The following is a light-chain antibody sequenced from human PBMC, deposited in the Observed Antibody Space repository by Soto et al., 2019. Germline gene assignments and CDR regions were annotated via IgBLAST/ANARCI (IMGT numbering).Light chain of an antibody. CDR2: EVN. Sequence: QSALTQPASVSGSPGQSITISCTGNSSDVGTYNLVSWYQHHPGKAPKLMISEVNQRPSGISFRFSGSKSGNTASLTISGLRAEDEADYYCCSYAGSPYVFGTGTKLTVL. J-gene: IGLJ1*01. CDR1: SSDVGTYNL. CDR3: CSYAGSPYV. V-gene: IGLV2-23*02.